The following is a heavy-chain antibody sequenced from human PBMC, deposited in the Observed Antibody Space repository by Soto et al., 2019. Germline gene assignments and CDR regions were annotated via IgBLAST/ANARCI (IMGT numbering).Heavy chain of an antibody. CDR3: ARLYGSGRWFDP. J-gene: IGHJ5*02. CDR1: GGSISSSSYY. Sequence: PSETLSLTCTVSGGSISSSSYYWGWIRQPPGKGLEWIGSIYYSGSTYYNPSLKSRVTISVDTSKNRFSLKLSSVTAADTAVYYCARLYGSGRWFDPWGQGTLVTVSS. V-gene: IGHV4-39*01. D-gene: IGHD3-10*01. CDR2: IYYSGST.